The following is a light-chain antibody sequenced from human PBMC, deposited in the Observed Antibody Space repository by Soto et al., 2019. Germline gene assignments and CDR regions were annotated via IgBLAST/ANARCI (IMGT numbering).Light chain of an antibody. J-gene: IGKJ1*01. CDR1: QGIRTD. CDR3: LQDFSYPRT. CDR2: GAS. Sequence: IQMTQSPSSVSASVGDRVTITCRASQGIRTDLGWYQQSPGKAPKVLIVGASTLQSGVPSRFSGSGSGTDFTLTISSLQPEDSATYYCLQDFSYPRTFGQGTKVDIK. V-gene: IGKV1-6*01.